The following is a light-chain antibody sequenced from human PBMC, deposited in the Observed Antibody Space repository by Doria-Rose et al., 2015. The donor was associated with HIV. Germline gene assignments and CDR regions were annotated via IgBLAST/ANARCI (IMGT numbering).Light chain of an antibody. V-gene: IGKV1-39*01. J-gene: IGKJ1*01. CDR1: QTVSTY. CDR2: AAS. Sequence: IPMTQSQSSLSASIGDRVTITCRASQTVSTYLNWFQQEPGKAPKLLIYAASRLQSGVPSRFSGSGSGTDFTLTISGLQPGDFATYYCQQTYSSPPWTFGQGTKVEMK. CDR3: QQTYSSPPWT.